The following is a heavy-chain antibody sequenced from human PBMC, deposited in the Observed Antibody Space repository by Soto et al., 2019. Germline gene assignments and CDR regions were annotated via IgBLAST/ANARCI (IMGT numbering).Heavy chain of an antibody. CDR2: INPNSGGT. Sequence: AASVKVSCKASGYTFTGYYMHWVRQAPGQGLEWMGWINPNSGGTNSAQKFQGWVTMTRDTSISTAYMELSRLRSDDTAVYYCARDGAHVDIVATGDYYYYGMDVWGRGTTVTVS. V-gene: IGHV1-2*04. CDR1: GYTFTGYY. CDR3: ARDGAHVDIVATGDYYYYGMDV. J-gene: IGHJ6*02. D-gene: IGHD5-12*01.